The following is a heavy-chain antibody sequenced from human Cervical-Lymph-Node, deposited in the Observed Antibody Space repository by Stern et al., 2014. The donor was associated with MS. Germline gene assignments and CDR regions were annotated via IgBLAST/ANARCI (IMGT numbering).Heavy chain of an antibody. CDR3: ARSIAAAGTRVDP. CDR1: GYTFTGYY. Sequence: QVQLVQSGAEVKKPGASVKVSCKASGYTFTGYYMHWVRQAPGQGLEWMGRINPNSGGTNYAQKFQGMGTMTRDTSISTAYMELSRLRSDDTAVYYCARSIAAAGTRVDPWGQGTLVTVSS. CDR2: INPNSGGT. D-gene: IGHD6-13*01. J-gene: IGHJ5*02. V-gene: IGHV1-2*06.